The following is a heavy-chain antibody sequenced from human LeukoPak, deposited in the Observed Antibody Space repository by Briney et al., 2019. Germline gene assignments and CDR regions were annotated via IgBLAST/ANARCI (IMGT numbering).Heavy chain of an antibody. V-gene: IGHV4-30-4*08. D-gene: IGHD4-17*01. J-gene: IGHJ5*02. CDR2: IYYSGST. CDR3: ARGGTTVTTLNWFGP. Sequence: PSETLSLTCTVPGGSISSGDYYWSWIRQPPGKGLEWIGYIYYSGSTYYNPSLKSRVTISVDTSKNQFSLKLSSVTAADTAVYYCARGGTTVTTLNWFGPWGQGTLVTVSS. CDR1: GGSISSGDYY.